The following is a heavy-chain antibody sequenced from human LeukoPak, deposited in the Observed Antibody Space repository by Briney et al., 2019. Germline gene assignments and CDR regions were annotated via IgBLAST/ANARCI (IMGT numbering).Heavy chain of an antibody. CDR1: GGSISSDY. CDR2: IYYSGST. V-gene: IGHV4-59*01. Sequence: SETLSLTCTVSGGSISSDYWSWIRQPPGKGLEWIGYIYYSGSTNYNPSLKGRVTISVDTSKNQFSLKLSSVTAADTAVYYCARVRQWLAWGYYYYYMDVWGKGTTVTVSS. J-gene: IGHJ6*03. D-gene: IGHD6-19*01. CDR3: ARVRQWLAWGYYYYYMDV.